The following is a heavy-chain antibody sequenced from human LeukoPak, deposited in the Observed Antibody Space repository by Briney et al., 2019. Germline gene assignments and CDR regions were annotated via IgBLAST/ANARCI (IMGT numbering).Heavy chain of an antibody. CDR2: ISGSGGST. CDR3: AKALGIAVAGTGFDY. Sequence: PGGSLRLSCAASGFTFSSYSMNWVRQAPGKGLEWVSAISGSGGSTYYADSVKGRFTISRDNSKNTLYLQMNSLRAEDTAVYYCAKALGIAVAGTGFDYWGQGTLVTVSS. V-gene: IGHV3-23*01. CDR1: GFTFSSYS. D-gene: IGHD6-19*01. J-gene: IGHJ4*02.